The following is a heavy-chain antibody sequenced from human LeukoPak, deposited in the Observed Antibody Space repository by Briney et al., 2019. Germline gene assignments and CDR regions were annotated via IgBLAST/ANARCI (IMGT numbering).Heavy chain of an antibody. CDR1: GGSIRSSNW. V-gene: IGHV4-4*02. D-gene: IGHD6-19*01. CDR2: IYHSGST. Sequence: SETLSLTCAVSGGSIRSSNWWSWVRQPPGKGLEWIGEIYHSGSTNYNPSLKSRVTISVDKSKNQFSLKMTSVTAADTAVYYCAKAIGYSSGGPIDYWGQGTLVTVSS. CDR3: AKAIGYSSGGPIDY. J-gene: IGHJ4*02.